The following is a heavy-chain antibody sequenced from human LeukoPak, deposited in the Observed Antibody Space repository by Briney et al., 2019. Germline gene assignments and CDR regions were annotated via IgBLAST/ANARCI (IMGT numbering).Heavy chain of an antibody. CDR1: GYSFTSYW. CDR2: IYPCDSDT. Sequence: PGESLKISCKGSGYSFTSYWIGWVRQMPGKGLEWMGIIYPCDSDTRYSPSFQGQVTISADKSISTAYLQWSSLKASDTAMYYCARTPYSGYCSGGSCHYDYWGQGTLVTVSS. D-gene: IGHD2-15*01. CDR3: ARTPYSGYCSGGSCHYDY. V-gene: IGHV5-51*01. J-gene: IGHJ4*02.